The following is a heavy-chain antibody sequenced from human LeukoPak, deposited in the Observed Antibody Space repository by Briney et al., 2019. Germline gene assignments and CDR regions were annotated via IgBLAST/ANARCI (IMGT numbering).Heavy chain of an antibody. Sequence: SETLSLTCTVSGGSISSGGYYWSWIRQPPGKGLEWIGYIYHSGSTYYNPSLKSRVTISVDRSKNQFSLKLSSVTAADTAVYYCVRDRELAYWGQGILVTVSS. J-gene: IGHJ4*02. CDR3: VRDRELAY. CDR2: IYHSGST. V-gene: IGHV4-30-2*01. D-gene: IGHD1-1*01. CDR1: GGSISSGGYY.